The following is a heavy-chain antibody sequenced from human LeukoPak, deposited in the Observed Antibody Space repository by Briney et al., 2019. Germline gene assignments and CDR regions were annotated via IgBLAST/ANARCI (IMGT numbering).Heavy chain of an antibody. V-gene: IGHV1-69*01. D-gene: IGHD5-18*01. Sequence: SVKVSCKASGGTFSSYAISWVRQAPGQGLEWMGGIVPILGTASYAQKFQGRVTITADESTSTAFMELSSPRADDTAVYYCASNVWLRGGDYWYFDLWGRGTLVTVSS. J-gene: IGHJ2*01. CDR2: IVPILGTA. CDR1: GGTFSSYA. CDR3: ASNVWLRGGDYWYFDL.